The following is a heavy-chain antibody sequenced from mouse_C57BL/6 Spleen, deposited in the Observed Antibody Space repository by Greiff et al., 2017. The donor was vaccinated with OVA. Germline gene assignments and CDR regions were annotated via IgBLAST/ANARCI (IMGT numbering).Heavy chain of an antibody. J-gene: IGHJ4*01. D-gene: IGHD2-5*01. CDR1: GYTFTSYW. CDR3: ARCHSNYGFAMDY. Sequence: QVQLQQPGAELVKPGASVKLSCKASGYTFTSYWMQWVKQRPGQGLEWIGEIDPSDSYTNYNQKFKGKATLTVDTSSSTAYMQLSSLTSEDSAVYYCARCHSNYGFAMDYWGQGTSVTVSS. V-gene: IGHV1-50*01. CDR2: IDPSDSYT.